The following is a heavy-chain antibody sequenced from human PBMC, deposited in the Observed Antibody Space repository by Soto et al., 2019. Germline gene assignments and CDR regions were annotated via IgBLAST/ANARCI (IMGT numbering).Heavy chain of an antibody. V-gene: IGHV3-7*01. J-gene: IGHJ4*02. Sequence: GSLRPSCAASGFTFSSHWMSWVRQAPGKGLEWLASIKQDGSEKHYVDSVKGRFTISRDNAKNSLYLQMNSLRVEDTAVYYCARVYYDYIWGSYPLVYWGQGTLVTVS. CDR2: IKQDGSEK. CDR3: ARVYYDYIWGSYPLVY. CDR1: GFTFSSHW. D-gene: IGHD3-16*02.